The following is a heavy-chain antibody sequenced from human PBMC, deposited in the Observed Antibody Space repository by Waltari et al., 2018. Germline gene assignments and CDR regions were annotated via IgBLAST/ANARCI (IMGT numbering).Heavy chain of an antibody. V-gene: IGHV3-15*01. Sequence: EVQLVESGGGLVEPGGSLRLSCVASGFTFSHAWINWVRPAPGEGLEWVGLMRSRSDGGTADYAAPVKGRFTISRDDSKDTLYLQMNNLRPEDTAVYYCTTAPMPDWGQGTLVTVSS. J-gene: IGHJ4*02. CDR2: MRSRSDGGTA. D-gene: IGHD2-2*01. CDR1: GFTFSHAW. CDR3: TTAPMPD.